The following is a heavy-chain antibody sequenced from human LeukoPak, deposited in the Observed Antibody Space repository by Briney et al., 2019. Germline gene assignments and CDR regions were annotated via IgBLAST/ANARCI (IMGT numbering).Heavy chain of an antibody. D-gene: IGHD3-22*01. Sequence: GASVKVSCKASGYTFTSHGISWVRQAPGQGLEWMGWISAYNGNTNYAQKLQGRVTMTTDTSTSTAYMELRSLRSDDTAVYYCAREGGYYYDSSVPFDYWGQGTLVTVSS. J-gene: IGHJ4*02. CDR2: ISAYNGNT. CDR1: GYTFTSHG. CDR3: AREGGYYYDSSVPFDY. V-gene: IGHV1-18*01.